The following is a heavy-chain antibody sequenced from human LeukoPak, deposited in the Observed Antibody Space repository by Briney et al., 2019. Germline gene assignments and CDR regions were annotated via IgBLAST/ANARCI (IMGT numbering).Heavy chain of an antibody. CDR1: GYTFTDHY. Sequence: ASVKVSCKALGYTFTDHYFHWLRQAPGQGLEWMGWIHTGRGDTNYAQKFQGRVSLTRDTSTSTAYMELSRLTSDDTAVYYCARDHNWGPDYWGQGTLVSVSS. D-gene: IGHD7-27*01. CDR3: ARDHNWGPDY. CDR2: IHTGRGDT. V-gene: IGHV1-2*02. J-gene: IGHJ4*02.